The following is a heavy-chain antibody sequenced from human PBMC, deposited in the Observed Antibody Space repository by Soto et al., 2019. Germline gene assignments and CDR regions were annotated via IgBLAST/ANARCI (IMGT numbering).Heavy chain of an antibody. J-gene: IGHJ6*02. CDR1: GGSISSYY. CDR3: ALTVTTWMGKSSYYGMDV. Sequence: SDTLALTSTVSGGSISSYYWSWIRQPSGKGLEWIGRIYTSGSTNYNPSLKGRVTMSVDTSKNQFSLKLSSVPAADTAVYYCALTVTTWMGKSSYYGMDVWGQGTTATVSS. V-gene: IGHV4-4*07. CDR2: IYTSGST. D-gene: IGHD4-17*01.